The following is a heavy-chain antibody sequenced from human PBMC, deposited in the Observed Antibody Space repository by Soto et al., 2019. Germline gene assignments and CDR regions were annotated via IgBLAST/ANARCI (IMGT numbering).Heavy chain of an antibody. V-gene: IGHV4-34*01. CDR2: INHSGST. CDR3: ARDKITGLFDY. CDR1: GGSFSGYS. D-gene: IGHD2-8*02. Sequence: PSETLSLTCAVYGGSFSGYSWTWIRQPPGTGLEWIGEINHSGSTNYNPSLKSRFTISVDTSKNQFSLKLTSVTAADTALYYCARDKITGLFDYWGQGTLVTVSS. J-gene: IGHJ4*02.